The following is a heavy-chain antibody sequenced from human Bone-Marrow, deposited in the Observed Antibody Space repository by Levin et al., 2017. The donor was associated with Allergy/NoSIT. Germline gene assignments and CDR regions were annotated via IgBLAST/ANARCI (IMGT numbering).Heavy chain of an antibody. Sequence: GESLKISCAASGFIFSDYSMNWVRQAPGKGLEWVSSISSIIDYKYYADSVKGRFTVSRDNAKKSLYLQLNSLRGDDTAVYYCARDGNDLGIDYWGQGTLVTVSS. CDR3: ARDGNDLGIDY. CDR2: ISSIIDYK. D-gene: IGHD1-1*01. J-gene: IGHJ4*02. CDR1: GFIFSDYS. V-gene: IGHV3-21*01.